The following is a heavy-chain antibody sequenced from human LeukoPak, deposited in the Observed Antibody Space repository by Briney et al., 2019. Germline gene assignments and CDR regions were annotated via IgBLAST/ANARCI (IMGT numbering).Heavy chain of an antibody. CDR1: GGSISTSSYY. CDR2: IFYSGST. J-gene: IGHJ4*02. Sequence: PSETLSLTCTVSGGSISTSSYYWGWVRQPPGKGLEWIGNIFYSGSTYYNPSLKSRVTVSVDTSKNHFSLKLNSVTAADTAVYYCAANSADYNTLGSSYKVWGQGTLVTVSS. D-gene: IGHD3-10*01. CDR3: AANSADYNTLGSSYKV. V-gene: IGHV4-39*02.